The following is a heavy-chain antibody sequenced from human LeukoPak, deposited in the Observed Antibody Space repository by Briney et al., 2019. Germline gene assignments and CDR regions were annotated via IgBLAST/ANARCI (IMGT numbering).Heavy chain of an antibody. Sequence: GGSLRLSCAASGFTFASYVITWVRQAPGKGLEWVSDIDGSGANTFYADSVKGRFTISRDNSKNTLYLQVNSLRAEDSALYYCAKGSGYYGSDAEYYFDYWGQGTLVTVSS. CDR2: IDGSGANT. J-gene: IGHJ4*02. D-gene: IGHD2-21*02. CDR1: GFTFASYV. V-gene: IGHV3-23*01. CDR3: AKGSGYYGSDAEYYFDY.